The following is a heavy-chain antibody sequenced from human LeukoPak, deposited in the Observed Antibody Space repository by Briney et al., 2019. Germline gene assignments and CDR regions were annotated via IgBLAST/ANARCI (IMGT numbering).Heavy chain of an antibody. CDR2: IFPSGGEI. D-gene: IGHD1-26*01. J-gene: IGHJ4*02. V-gene: IGHV3-23*01. CDR1: GFTFSTFA. Sequence: PGGSLRLSCAASGFTFSTFAMIWVRQPPGKGLEWVSSIFPSGGEIHYADSVRGRFTISRDNSKNTLYLQMNSLRAEDTAVYYCARAGSIRFDYWGQGTLVTVSS. CDR3: ARAGSIRFDY.